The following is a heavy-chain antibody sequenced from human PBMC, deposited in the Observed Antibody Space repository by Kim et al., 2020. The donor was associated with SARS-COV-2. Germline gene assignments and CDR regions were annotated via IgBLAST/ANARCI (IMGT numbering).Heavy chain of an antibody. D-gene: IGHD3-10*01. Sequence: ASVKVSCKASGYTFTSYYMHWVRQAPGQGLEWMGIINPSGGSTSYAQKFQGRVTMTRDTSTSTVYMELSSLRSEDTAVYYCARDASMTLYGSGSYFDYWGQGTLVTVSS. CDR3: ARDASMTLYGSGSYFDY. V-gene: IGHV1-46*01. CDR2: INPSGGST. J-gene: IGHJ4*02. CDR1: GYTFTSYY.